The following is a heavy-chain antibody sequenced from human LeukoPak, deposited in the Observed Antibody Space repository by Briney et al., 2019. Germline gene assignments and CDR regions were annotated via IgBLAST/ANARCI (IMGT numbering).Heavy chain of an antibody. D-gene: IGHD6-19*01. Sequence: GGSLRLSCAASGFTFSDHYMDWVRQAPGKGLEWVARTRDKAKSFTTQYAASVKGRFTISRDDSKNSLYLQMNSLKTDDTAVYFCARGGSGPLNYQYAMDVWGQGTKVTVSS. V-gene: IGHV3-72*01. CDR3: ARGGSGPLNYQYAMDV. CDR2: TRDKAKSFTT. CDR1: GFTFSDHY. J-gene: IGHJ6*02.